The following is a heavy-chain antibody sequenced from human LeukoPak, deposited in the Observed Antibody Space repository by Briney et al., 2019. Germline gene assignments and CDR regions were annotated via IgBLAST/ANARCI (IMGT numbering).Heavy chain of an antibody. CDR3: ARDRKVLWFAY. CDR1: GFTVSSNY. J-gene: IGHJ4*02. CDR2: SYSGGST. Sequence: GGSLRLSCAASGFTVSSNYMSWVRQAPGKGLEGVSVSYSGGSTYYADSVTGRLTIHRDNSKNTLYLQMNSLRAEDTAVYYCARDRKVLWFAYWGEGALVTVSS. D-gene: IGHD3-10*01. V-gene: IGHV3-66*01.